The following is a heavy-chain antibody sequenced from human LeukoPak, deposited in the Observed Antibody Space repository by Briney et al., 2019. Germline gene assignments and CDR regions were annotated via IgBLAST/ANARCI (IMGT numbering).Heavy chain of an antibody. CDR1: GGSISSSSYY. J-gene: IGHJ4*02. V-gene: IGHV4-39*07. Sequence: PSETLSLTCTVSGGSISSSSYYWGWIRQPPGKGLEWIGSIYYSGSTYYNPSLKSRVTISVDTSKNQFSLKLSSVTAADTAVYYCARSTGKYQLPYYFDYWGQGTLVTVSS. CDR2: IYYSGST. CDR3: ARSTGKYQLPYYFDY. D-gene: IGHD2-2*01.